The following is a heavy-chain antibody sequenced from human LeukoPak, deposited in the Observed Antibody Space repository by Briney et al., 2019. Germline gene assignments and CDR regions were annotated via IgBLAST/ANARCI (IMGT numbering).Heavy chain of an antibody. Sequence: ASVKVPCKASGYTFTGYYMHWVRQAPGQGLEWMGWINPNSGGTNYAQKFQGRVTMTRDTSISTAYMELSRLRSDDTAVYYCARVLGIVEDAFDIWGQGTMVTVSS. D-gene: IGHD3-22*01. CDR2: INPNSGGT. CDR3: ARVLGIVEDAFDI. V-gene: IGHV1-2*02. J-gene: IGHJ3*02. CDR1: GYTFTGYY.